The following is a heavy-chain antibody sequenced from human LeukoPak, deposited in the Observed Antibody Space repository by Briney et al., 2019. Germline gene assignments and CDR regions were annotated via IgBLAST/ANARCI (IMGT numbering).Heavy chain of an antibody. J-gene: IGHJ6*02. D-gene: IGHD2-2*01. V-gene: IGHV1-8*01. CDR2: RNPNSGNT. CDR3: ATEGTSFYGMDV. Sequence: GSSMKVSCKASGYTGTSYDIDWVRHANRQELEWNGWRNPNSGNTGYAQKFQGRVSMTRNTAISPAYMELSNLGSEATDVYSCATEGTSFYGMDVWGQGTTVTVSS. CDR1: GYTGTSYD.